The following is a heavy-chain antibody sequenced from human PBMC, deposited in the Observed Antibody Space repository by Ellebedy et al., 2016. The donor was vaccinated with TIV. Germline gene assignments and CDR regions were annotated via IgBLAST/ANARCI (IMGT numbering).Heavy chain of an antibody. V-gene: IGHV1-69*10. CDR2: IIPILGIA. J-gene: IGHJ4*02. CDR3: APLTDYYSSGLPEDSGY. Sequence: ASVKVSCKASGGTFSSYAISWVRQAPGQGLEWMGGIIPILGIANYAQKFQGRVTITADKSTSTAYMELSSLRSEDTAVYYCAPLTDYYSSGLPEDSGYWGQGTLVTVSS. D-gene: IGHD6-19*01. CDR1: GGTFSSYA.